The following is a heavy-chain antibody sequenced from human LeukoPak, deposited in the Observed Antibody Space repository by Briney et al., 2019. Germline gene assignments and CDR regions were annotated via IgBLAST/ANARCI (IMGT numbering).Heavy chain of an antibody. CDR3: ARETGEAFDY. CDR2: ISGSGGST. CDR1: GFTFSSYA. J-gene: IGHJ4*02. D-gene: IGHD7-27*01. Sequence: GGSLRLSCAASGFTFSSYAMSWVRQAPGKGLEWVSAISGSGGSTYYADSVKGRFTISRDNAKNSLYLQMNSLRAEDTAVYYCARETGEAFDYWGQGTLVTVSS. V-gene: IGHV3-23*01.